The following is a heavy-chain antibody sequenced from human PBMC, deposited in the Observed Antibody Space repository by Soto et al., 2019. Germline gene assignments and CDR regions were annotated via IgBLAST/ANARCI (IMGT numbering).Heavy chain of an antibody. Sequence: EVQLVESGGGLAQPGGSLRLSCAASGFTFSSYSMNWVHQAPGKGLEWVSYISSSSSTIYYADSVKGRFTISRDNAKNSLYLQMNSLRDEDTAVYYCARDNCSSTSCLSSINYYYYYGMDVWGQGTTVTVSS. V-gene: IGHV3-48*02. CDR2: ISSSSSTI. D-gene: IGHD2-2*01. CDR3: ARDNCSSTSCLSSINYYYYYGMDV. J-gene: IGHJ6*02. CDR1: GFTFSSYS.